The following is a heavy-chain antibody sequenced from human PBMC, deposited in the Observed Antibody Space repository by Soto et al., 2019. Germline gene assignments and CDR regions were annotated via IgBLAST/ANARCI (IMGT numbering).Heavy chain of an antibody. Sequence: PGGSLRLSCAASGFTFSSYSMNWVRQAPGKGLEWVSSISSSSSYIYYADSVKGRFTISRDNAKNSLYLQMNSLRAEDTAVYYWARDGSYCSGGSCYQAYFDYWGQGTLVTVSS. CDR1: GFTFSSYS. V-gene: IGHV3-21*01. J-gene: IGHJ4*02. CDR3: ARDGSYCSGGSCYQAYFDY. CDR2: ISSSSSYI. D-gene: IGHD2-15*01.